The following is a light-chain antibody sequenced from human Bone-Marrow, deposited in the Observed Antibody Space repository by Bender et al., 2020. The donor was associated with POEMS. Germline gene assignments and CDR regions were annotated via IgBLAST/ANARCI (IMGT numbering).Light chain of an antibody. CDR2: QDT. Sequence: SYEVRQPPPVSVSPGQPASITCSGDDLGDKYVAWYQQKPGQSPVLVIYQDTKRPSGIPERFSGSNSGNTATLTISGTQALDGADYYCQAWDTYSVIFGGGTKLTVL. V-gene: IGLV3-1*01. CDR1: DLGDKY. J-gene: IGLJ2*01. CDR3: QAWDTYSVI.